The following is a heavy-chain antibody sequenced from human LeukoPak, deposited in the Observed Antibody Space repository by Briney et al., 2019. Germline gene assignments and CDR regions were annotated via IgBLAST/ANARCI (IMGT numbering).Heavy chain of an antibody. Sequence: ASVKVSCKVSGYTLTELSMHWVQQAPGKGLEWMGGFDPEDGETIYAQQFQDRVTMTEDTSTDTAYMELSSLRSEDTAVYYCATDRTGTQEIYDYWGQGTLVTVSS. CDR1: GYTLTELS. D-gene: IGHD1/OR15-1a*01. J-gene: IGHJ4*02. CDR2: FDPEDGET. CDR3: ATDRTGTQEIYDY. V-gene: IGHV1-24*01.